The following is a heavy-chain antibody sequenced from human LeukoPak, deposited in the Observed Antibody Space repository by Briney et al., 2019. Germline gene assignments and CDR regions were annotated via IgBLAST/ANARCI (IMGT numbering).Heavy chain of an antibody. CDR2: VSWYSGSI. CDR3: AKDSYSSGWYDWDY. Sequence: GGSLRLSCAASGFTFDDYAMHWVRQAPGKGLEWVSGVSWYSGSIGYADSVKGRFTISRDNAKISLYLQMNSLRAEDTALYYCAKDSYSSGWYDWDYWGQGTLVTVSS. CDR1: GFTFDDYA. J-gene: IGHJ4*02. V-gene: IGHV3-9*01. D-gene: IGHD6-19*01.